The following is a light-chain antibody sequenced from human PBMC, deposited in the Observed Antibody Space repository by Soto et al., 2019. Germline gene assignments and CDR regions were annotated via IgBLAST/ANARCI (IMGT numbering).Light chain of an antibody. V-gene: IGKV1-5*03. J-gene: IGKJ1*01. CDR3: QQYNTYST. CDR2: KAS. Sequence: DIQMTQSPSTLSASVGDRVTITCRASQSISSYLAWYQQKPGKAPKLRIYKASSLDSGVPSRFSGSGSGTEFTLTISSLQPDDFANYYCQQYNTYSTFGQGTKVEIK. CDR1: QSISSY.